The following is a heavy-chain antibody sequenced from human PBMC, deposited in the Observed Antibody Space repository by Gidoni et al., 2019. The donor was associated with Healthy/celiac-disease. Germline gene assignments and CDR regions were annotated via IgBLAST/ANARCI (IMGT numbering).Heavy chain of an antibody. Sequence: EVQLLESGGGLVQPGASLRLSCAASGFTFSSYAMSWVRQAPGKGLEWVSAISGSGGSTYYADSVKGRFTISRDNSKNTLYLQMNSLRAEDTAVYYCAKDRGILTGYSRNWGQGTLVTVSS. V-gene: IGHV3-23*01. D-gene: IGHD3-9*01. J-gene: IGHJ4*02. CDR3: AKDRGILTGYSRN. CDR2: ISGSGGST. CDR1: GFTFSSYA.